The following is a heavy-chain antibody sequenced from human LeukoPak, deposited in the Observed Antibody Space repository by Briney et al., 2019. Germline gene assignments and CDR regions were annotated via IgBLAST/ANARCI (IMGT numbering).Heavy chain of an antibody. V-gene: IGHV4-59*08. D-gene: IGHD6-13*01. CDR1: GGSISSYY. CDR3: ARLMSSSPDY. CDR2: IYYSGST. Sequence: SETLSLTRTVSGGSISSYYWSWIRQPPGKGLEWIGYIYYSGSTNYNPSLKSRVTISVDTSKNQFSLKLSSVTAADTAVYYCARLMSSSPDYWGQGTLVTVSS. J-gene: IGHJ4*02.